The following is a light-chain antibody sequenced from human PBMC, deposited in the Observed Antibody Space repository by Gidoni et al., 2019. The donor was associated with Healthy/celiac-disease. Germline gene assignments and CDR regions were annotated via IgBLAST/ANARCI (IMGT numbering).Light chain of an antibody. V-gene: IGLV1-44*01. CDR1: SSNIGSNT. CDR3: AAWDDSLNALV. J-gene: IGLJ3*02. Sequence: QSALTQPPSASGTPGQRVTIPCSGSSSNIGSNTVNRYQQLPGTAPKLLIYSNKQRPSGVPDRFSGSRSGTSASLAISGLQSEDEADYYCAAWDDSLNALVFGGGTKLTVL. CDR2: SNK.